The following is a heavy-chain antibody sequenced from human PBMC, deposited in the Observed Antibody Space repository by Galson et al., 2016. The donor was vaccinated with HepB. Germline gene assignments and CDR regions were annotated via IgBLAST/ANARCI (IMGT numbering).Heavy chain of an antibody. CDR2: ISGSGEST. CDR1: GFRFSDYI. J-gene: IGHJ4*02. V-gene: IGHV3-23*01. Sequence: SLRLSCAASGFRFSDYIMSWVRQAPGKGLEWVSAISGSGESTYYAGSMKGRVDISRENSKNTFFLEMNSLRADDTGVYYCVKDFYGSGSYYSVGHDHWGQGTLVTVSS. D-gene: IGHD3-10*01. CDR3: VKDFYGSGSYYSVGHDH.